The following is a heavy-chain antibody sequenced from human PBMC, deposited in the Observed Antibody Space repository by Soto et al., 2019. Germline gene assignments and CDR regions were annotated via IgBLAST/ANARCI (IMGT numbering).Heavy chain of an antibody. J-gene: IGHJ4*02. CDR2: VSYDERNI. D-gene: IGHD3-16*01. CDR1: GFTFSTSD. CDR3: AKLVDKSLDDY. Sequence: GGSLRLSCVASGFTFSTSDMHWVRQAPGQGLEWVAVVSYDERNIYYADSVKGRFSVSRDNSKNTLFLHMNSMRAEDTAVYFCAKLVDKSLDDYWGQGALVTVSS. V-gene: IGHV3-30*18.